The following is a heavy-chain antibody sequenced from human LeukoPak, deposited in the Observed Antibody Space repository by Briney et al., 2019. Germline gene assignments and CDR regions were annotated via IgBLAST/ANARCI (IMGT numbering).Heavy chain of an antibody. CDR3: ARDLSEGPPNYYGSGILDY. V-gene: IGHV1-46*01. D-gene: IGHD3-10*01. J-gene: IGHJ4*02. CDR1: GYTFTSYY. CDR2: INPTGDST. Sequence: ASVKVSCKASGYTFTSYYMHWVRQAPGQGLEWMGIINPTGDSTNYAQKFQGRVTMTRDTSTSTVYMELSSLRSEDTAMYYCARDLSEGPPNYYGSGILDYWGQGTLVTVSS.